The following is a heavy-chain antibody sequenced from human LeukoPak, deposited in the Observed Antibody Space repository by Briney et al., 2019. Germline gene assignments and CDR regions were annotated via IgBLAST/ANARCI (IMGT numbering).Heavy chain of an antibody. J-gene: IGHJ4*02. Sequence: GGSLRLSCAASGFTFRSYAMSWVRQAPGKGLEGVSGISGSGGSTYYADSVKGRFTISRDNSKHTLYLQMNSLRAEDTAIYYCAKPFPGNHDILTGYYAPPYYWGQGTLVTVSS. V-gene: IGHV3-23*01. CDR1: GFTFRSYA. CDR3: AKPFPGNHDILTGYYAPPYY. CDR2: ISGSGGST. D-gene: IGHD3-9*01.